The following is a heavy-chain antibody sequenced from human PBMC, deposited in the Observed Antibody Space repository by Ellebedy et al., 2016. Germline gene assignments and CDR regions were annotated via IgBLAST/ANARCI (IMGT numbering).Heavy chain of an antibody. CDR1: GGSMSTSSNY. V-gene: IGHV4-39*01. J-gene: IGHJ5*02. D-gene: IGHD2-2*01. Sequence: SETLSLTCTVSGGSMSTSSNYWAWIRQTPGKGLEWIGTIHYRGTTFINPSLRSRHTLSVDTSRNQYSLKLSALTAANTAGYHCARHPPKPAAMGWFDPWGQGTLVTVSS. CDR3: ARHPPKPAAMGWFDP. CDR2: IHYRGTT.